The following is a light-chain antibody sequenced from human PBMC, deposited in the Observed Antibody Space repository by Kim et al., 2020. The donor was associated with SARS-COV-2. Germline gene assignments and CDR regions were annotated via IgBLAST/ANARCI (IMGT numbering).Light chain of an antibody. CDR1: SLRNYY. Sequence: SSELTHDPAVSVALGQTIRITCQGDSLRNYYANWYQQKPGQAPVRVVYRNSNRPSGIPDRFSGSISGNTASLTISGAQAEDAADYYCNSWDSSGNHYVFGSGTKVTVL. CDR2: RNS. V-gene: IGLV3-19*02. CDR3: NSWDSSGNHYV. J-gene: IGLJ1*01.